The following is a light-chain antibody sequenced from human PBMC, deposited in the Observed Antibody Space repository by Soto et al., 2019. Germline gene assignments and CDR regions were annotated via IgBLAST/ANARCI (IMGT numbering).Light chain of an antibody. J-gene: IGKJ3*01. V-gene: IGKV3-11*01. CDR3: QKGGA. CDR2: DAS. CDR1: QSISNY. Sequence: EVLLTQSPATLSLSPGERATLSCRAGQSISNYLAWYQQKPGQAPRLLIYDASNRATDIPARFSGSGSGTDFTLTISSLEPDDYAVYYCQKGGAFGPGTQVEIK.